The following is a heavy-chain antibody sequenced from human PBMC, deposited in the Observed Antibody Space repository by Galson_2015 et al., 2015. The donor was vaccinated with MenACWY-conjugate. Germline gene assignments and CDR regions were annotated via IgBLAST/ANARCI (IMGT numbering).Heavy chain of an antibody. Sequence: SETLSLTCTVSGGSINSSSYYWGWIRQTPGKGLEWIGSIYYAGSTHYNPSLKSRVTMSVETSKIQFSLKLSSVTAADTAVYYCARIGRTMISNYYGMDVWGQGTTVTVSS. CDR2: IYYAGST. V-gene: IGHV4-39*01. CDR1: GGSINSSSYY. J-gene: IGHJ6*02. CDR3: ARIGRTMISNYYGMDV. D-gene: IGHD3-22*01.